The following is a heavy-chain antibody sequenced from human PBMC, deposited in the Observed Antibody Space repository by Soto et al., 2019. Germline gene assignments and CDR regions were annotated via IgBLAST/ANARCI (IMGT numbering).Heavy chain of an antibody. V-gene: IGHV1-46*01. CDR2: VNPSGGHT. D-gene: IGHD2-21*02. J-gene: IGHJ4*02. CDR3: ARGGHVVVVTAALDY. CDR1: GDTFTDYY. Sequence: QVQLMQSGAEVKKPGASVKVSCKASGDTFTDYYIHWVRQAPGQGLEWMGTVNPSGGHTTYAQHSLGRVTMTRDTSTSTLYMELTSLTFDDTAVYYCARGGHVVVVTAALDYWGQGTLVTVSS.